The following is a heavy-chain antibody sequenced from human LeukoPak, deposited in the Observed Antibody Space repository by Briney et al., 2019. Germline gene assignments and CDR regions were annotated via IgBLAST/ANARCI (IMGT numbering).Heavy chain of an antibody. D-gene: IGHD6-6*01. CDR2: IYYSGST. CDR1: DGSISSYY. CDR3: ARGYSSSSGRPDY. J-gene: IGHJ4*02. Sequence: SETLSLTCTVSDGSISSYYWSWIRQSPGKGLEWIGYIYYSGSTNYNPSLKSRVTISLDTSKNQFSLKLSSVTAADTAVYYCARGYSSSSGRPDYWGQGTLVTVSS. V-gene: IGHV4-59*01.